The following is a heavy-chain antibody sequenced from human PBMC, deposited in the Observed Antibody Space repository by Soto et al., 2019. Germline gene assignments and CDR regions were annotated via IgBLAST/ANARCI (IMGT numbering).Heavy chain of an antibody. D-gene: IGHD3-9*01. V-gene: IGHV1-3*01. J-gene: IGHJ4*02. Sequence: ASVKVSCKTSGYIFSSYTIHWVRQVPGQRLEWLGWINAGNGNTKYSQKFQDRVTFTRDISATTAYMELSSLRSDDTALYYCARSLRYFEGLIYFDYWGQGTLVTVSS. CDR3: ARSLRYFEGLIYFDY. CDR1: GYIFSSYT. CDR2: INAGNGNT.